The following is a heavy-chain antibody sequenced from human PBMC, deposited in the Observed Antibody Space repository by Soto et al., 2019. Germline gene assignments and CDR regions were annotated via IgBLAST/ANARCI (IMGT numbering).Heavy chain of an antibody. CDR3: ARDPKTSGGQHWAFNYFDS. CDR1: GFSFSISP. J-gene: IGHJ4*02. D-gene: IGHD7-27*01. Sequence: GGSLRLSCAASGFSFSISPMHWVRQAPGKGPEWVALISYDGTNKFYADSVRGRFTISRDNSKSTLYLQVDSLRPEDAAVYYCARDPKTSGGQHWAFNYFDSWGQGTLVTVSS. V-gene: IGHV3-30-3*01. CDR2: ISYDGTNK.